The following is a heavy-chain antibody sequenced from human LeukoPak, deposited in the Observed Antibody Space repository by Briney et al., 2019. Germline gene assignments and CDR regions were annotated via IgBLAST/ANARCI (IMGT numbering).Heavy chain of an antibody. CDR3: ARDAAYYDYVWGSYRYYYYYMDV. D-gene: IGHD3-16*02. V-gene: IGHV4-34*01. CDR1: GGSFSGYY. J-gene: IGHJ6*03. CDR2: INHSGST. Sequence: SETLSLTCAVYGGSFSGYYWSWIRQPPGKGLEWLGEINHSGSTNYNPSLKSRVTISVDTSKNQFSLKLSSETAADTAVYYCARDAAYYDYVWGSYRYYYYYMDVWGKGTTVTVSS.